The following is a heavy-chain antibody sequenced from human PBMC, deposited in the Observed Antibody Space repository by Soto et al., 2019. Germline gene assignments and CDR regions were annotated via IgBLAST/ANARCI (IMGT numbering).Heavy chain of an antibody. J-gene: IGHJ4*02. V-gene: IGHV3-23*01. CDR2: ISGSGGST. Sequence: GGSLRLSCAASGFTFSSYAMSWVRQAPGKGLEWVSAISGSGGSTYYADSVKGRFTISRDNSKNTLYLQMNSLRAEDTAVYYCAKGSGYCTNGVCYTVYYFDYWGQGTLVTVSS. CDR1: GFTFSSYA. D-gene: IGHD2-8*01. CDR3: AKGSGYCTNGVCYTVYYFDY.